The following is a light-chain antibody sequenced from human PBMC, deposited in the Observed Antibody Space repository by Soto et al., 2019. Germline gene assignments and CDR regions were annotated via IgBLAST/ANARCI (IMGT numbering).Light chain of an antibody. CDR2: GAS. Sequence: EVVLTQSPDTLSLPPGERATLSCRASQSVSSNLAWYQQKPGQAPRLLIYGASSRATGIPDRFSGTGSETDFTLTISRLEPEDFAVYYCQQYDNSPITFGQGTRLEIK. V-gene: IGKV3-20*01. J-gene: IGKJ5*01. CDR3: QQYDNSPIT. CDR1: QSVSSN.